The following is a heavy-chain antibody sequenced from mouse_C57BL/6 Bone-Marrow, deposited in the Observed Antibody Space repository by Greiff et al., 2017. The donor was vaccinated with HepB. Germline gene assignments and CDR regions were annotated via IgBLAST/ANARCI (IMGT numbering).Heavy chain of an antibody. CDR2: IRSKSNNYAT. Sequence: EADGGLVQPKGSLKLSCAASGFSFNTYAMNWVRQAPGKGLEWVARIRSKSNNYATYYADSVKDRFTISRDDSESMLYLQMNNLKTEDTAMYYCVRQLTFYAMDYWGQGTSVTVSS. J-gene: IGHJ4*01. CDR1: GFSFNTYA. D-gene: IGHD1-1*01. V-gene: IGHV10-1*01. CDR3: VRQLTFYAMDY.